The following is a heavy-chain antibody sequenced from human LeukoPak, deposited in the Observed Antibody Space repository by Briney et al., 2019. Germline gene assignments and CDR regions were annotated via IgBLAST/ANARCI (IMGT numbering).Heavy chain of an antibody. CDR3: ARRFSGYGLGFGY. CDR2: INHSGST. J-gene: IGHJ4*02. D-gene: IGHD3-22*01. CDR1: GGSFSGYY. V-gene: IGHV4-34*01. Sequence: NPSETLSLTCAVYGGSFSGYYWSWIRQPPGKGLEWIGEINHSGSTYYNPSLKSRVTISVDTSKNQFSLKLSSVTAADTAVYCCARRFSGYGLGFGYWGQGTLVTVSS.